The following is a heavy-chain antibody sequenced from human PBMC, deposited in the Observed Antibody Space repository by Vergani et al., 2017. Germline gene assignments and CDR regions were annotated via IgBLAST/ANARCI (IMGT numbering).Heavy chain of an antibody. CDR2: ISYDGSNK. CDR1: GFTFSSYG. V-gene: IGHV3-30*03. J-gene: IGHJ4*02. D-gene: IGHD5-18*01. CDR3: ARDGPLSYYTAMVALDY. Sequence: QVQLVESGGGVVQPGRSLRLSCAASGFTFSSYGMHWVRQAPGKGLEWVAVISYDGSNKYYADSVKGRFTISRDNSKNTLYLQMNSLRAEDTAVYYCARDGPLSYYTAMVALDYWGQGTLVTVSS.